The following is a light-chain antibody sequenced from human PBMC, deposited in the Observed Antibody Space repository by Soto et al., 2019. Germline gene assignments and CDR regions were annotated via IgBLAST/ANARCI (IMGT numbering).Light chain of an antibody. CDR1: QSVRSNS. Sequence: IVLTQSPGTLSLSPGERATLSCKASQSVRSNSLVWYQQRPGQAPRLLNFAASSRATGVPDRFSGSGSGTDFTLTISRLEPEDFAVYYCQHYGSSPLFTFGPGTKVDIK. CDR3: QHYGSSPLFT. V-gene: IGKV3-20*01. CDR2: AAS. J-gene: IGKJ3*01.